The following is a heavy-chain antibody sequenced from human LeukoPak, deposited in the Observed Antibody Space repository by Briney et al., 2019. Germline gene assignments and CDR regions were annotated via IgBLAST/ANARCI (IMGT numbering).Heavy chain of an antibody. J-gene: IGHJ5*02. CDR3: ARETRYGSGSYYKS. V-gene: IGHV4-4*07. D-gene: IGHD3-10*01. Sequence: PSETLSLTCTVSGDSISGYYWSWIRQPAGKGLEWIGRIYTSGSTNYNPSLKSRVTMSVDTSKNQFSLKLSSVTAADTAVYYCARETRYGSGSYYKSWGQGTLVTVSS. CDR1: GDSISGYY. CDR2: IYTSGST.